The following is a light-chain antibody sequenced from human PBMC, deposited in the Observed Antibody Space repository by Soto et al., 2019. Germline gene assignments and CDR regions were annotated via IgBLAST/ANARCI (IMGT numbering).Light chain of an antibody. CDR3: QQYGRSGT. CDR2: GAS. V-gene: IGKV3-20*01. Sequence: IVFTQPPGTLSLSPGERATLSCRASQSVSNNYLAWYQQKPGQAPRLLICGASNRATGIPDRFSGSGSGTDFTLTISRLEPEDFAVYYCQQYGRSGTFGQGTKVDIK. J-gene: IGKJ1*01. CDR1: QSVSNNY.